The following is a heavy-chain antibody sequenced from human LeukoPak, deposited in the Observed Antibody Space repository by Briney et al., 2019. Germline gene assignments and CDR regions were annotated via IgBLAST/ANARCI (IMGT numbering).Heavy chain of an antibody. Sequence: GGSLRLSCAASGFTFSTYAMSWVRQAPGKGLEWVSALSGSGGSTYYGGSVKGRFTISKDNSKNTLYLQMNSLRAEHTAVYYCAKERTSEGYFDYWGQGTLVTVSS. CDR1: GFTFSTYA. CDR3: AKERTSEGYFDY. D-gene: IGHD1-1*01. J-gene: IGHJ4*02. V-gene: IGHV3-23*01. CDR2: LSGSGGST.